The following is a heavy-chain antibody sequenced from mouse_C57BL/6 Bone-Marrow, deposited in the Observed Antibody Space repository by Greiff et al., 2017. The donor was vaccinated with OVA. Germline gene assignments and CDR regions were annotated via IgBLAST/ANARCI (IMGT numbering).Heavy chain of an antibody. J-gene: IGHJ1*03. D-gene: IGHD1-1*01. CDR1: GYTFTSYW. CDR3: ARGDYGSSYSYLYFDV. CDR2: IHPNSGST. Sequence: VQLQQPGAELVKPGASVKLSCKASGYTFTSYWMHWVKQRPGQGLEWIGMIHPNSGSTNYNEKFKSKATLTVDKSSSTAYMQLSSLTSEDSAVYYCARGDYGSSYSYLYFDVWGTGTTVTVSS. V-gene: IGHV1-64*01.